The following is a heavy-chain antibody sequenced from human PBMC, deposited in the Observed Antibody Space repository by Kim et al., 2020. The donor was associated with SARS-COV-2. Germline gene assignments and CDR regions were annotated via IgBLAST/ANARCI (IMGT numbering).Heavy chain of an antibody. Sequence: SETLSLTCAVYGGSFSGYYWSWIRQPPGKGLEWIGEINHSGSTNYNPSLKSRVTISVDTSKNQFSLKLSSVTAADTAVYYCARVGYGSGSYYLGYWGQGTLVTVSS. CDR1: GGSFSGYY. V-gene: IGHV4-34*01. J-gene: IGHJ4*02. CDR3: ARVGYGSGSYYLGY. CDR2: INHSGST. D-gene: IGHD3-10*01.